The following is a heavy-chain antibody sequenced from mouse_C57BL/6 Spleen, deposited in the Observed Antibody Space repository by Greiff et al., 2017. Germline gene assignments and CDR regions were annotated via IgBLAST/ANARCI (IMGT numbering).Heavy chain of an antibody. V-gene: IGHV3-6*01. CDR1: GYSITSGYY. CDR2: ISYDGSN. CDR3: ARDDYGSWFAY. J-gene: IGHJ3*01. D-gene: IGHD1-1*01. Sequence: EVQLQESGPGLVKPSQSLSLTCSVTGYSITSGYYWNWIRQFPGNKLEWMGYISYDGSNNYNPSLKNRISITRDTSKNQYFLKLNSVTTEDTAIYYCARDDYGSWFAYWGQGTLVTVSA.